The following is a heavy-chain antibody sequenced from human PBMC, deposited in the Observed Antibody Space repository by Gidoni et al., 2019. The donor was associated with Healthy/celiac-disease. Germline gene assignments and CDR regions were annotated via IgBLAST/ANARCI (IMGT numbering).Heavy chain of an antibody. CDR1: GVTLDDYA. CDR2: ISWNSGSI. Sequence: EVQLVESGGGLVQPGRSLRLSCAASGVTLDDYAMHWVRQAPGKGLEWVSGISWNSGSIGYADSVKGRFTISRDNAKNSLYLQMNSLRAEDTALYYCAKDLVAGTYYYYGMDVWGQGTTVTVSS. V-gene: IGHV3-9*01. J-gene: IGHJ6*02. CDR3: AKDLVAGTYYYYGMDV. D-gene: IGHD6-19*01.